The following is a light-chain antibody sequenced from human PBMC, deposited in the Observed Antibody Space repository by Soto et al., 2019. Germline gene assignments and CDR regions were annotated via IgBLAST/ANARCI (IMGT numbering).Light chain of an antibody. CDR3: QQSYSNPRT. V-gene: IGKV1-39*01. CDR2: AAS. Sequence: DIQMTQSPSSLSASVGDRVTITCRASENIARYLNWYQQRPGKVPELLISAASSLQSGVPSRFSGGGSGTEFTLTISSLQPDDFATYYCQQSYSNPRTFGPRTKVEIK. CDR1: ENIARY. J-gene: IGKJ1*01.